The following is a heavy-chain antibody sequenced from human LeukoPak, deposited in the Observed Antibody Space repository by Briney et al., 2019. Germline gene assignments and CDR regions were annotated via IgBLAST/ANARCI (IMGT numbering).Heavy chain of an antibody. J-gene: IGHJ4*02. CDR2: AYDGSRA. CDR1: GFTLGGYG. D-gene: IGHD1-14*01. V-gene: IGHV3-33*01. Sequence: GGSLTLSCAGSGFTLGGYGTHWFRPTPCKGLEWVAVAYDGSRAFYADSVKGRFTISRDNSKNTMSVQMDDLRAEDTAVYYCTRYNNDHFDYWGQGTLVTVSS. CDR3: TRYNNDHFDY.